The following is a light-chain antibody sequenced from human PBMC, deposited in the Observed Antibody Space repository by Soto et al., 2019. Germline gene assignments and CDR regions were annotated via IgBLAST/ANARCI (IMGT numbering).Light chain of an antibody. CDR3: QQYGSSPLT. V-gene: IGKV3-20*01. CDR2: GAS. CDR1: QSVSSSY. J-gene: IGKJ4*01. Sequence: EIVLAQSPCTLSLSPWERATLSCRASQSVSSSYLAWYQQKPGQAPRLLIYGASSRATGIPDRFSGSGSGTDFTLTISRLEPEDFAVYYCQQYGSSPLTFGGGTKVDIK.